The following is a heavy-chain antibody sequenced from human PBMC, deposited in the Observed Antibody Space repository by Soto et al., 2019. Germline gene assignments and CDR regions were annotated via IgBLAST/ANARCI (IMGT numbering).Heavy chain of an antibody. J-gene: IGHJ3*02. CDR3: ARPNYYDSSGYSSGDAFDI. CDR2: ISAYNGNT. D-gene: IGHD3-22*01. Sequence: ASVKVSCKASGYTFTSYGISWVRQAPGQGLEWMGWISAYNGNTNYAQKLQGRVTMTTDTSTSTAYMELSSLRSEDTAVYYCARPNYYDSSGYSSGDAFDIWGQGTMVTVSS. V-gene: IGHV1-18*01. CDR1: GYTFTSYG.